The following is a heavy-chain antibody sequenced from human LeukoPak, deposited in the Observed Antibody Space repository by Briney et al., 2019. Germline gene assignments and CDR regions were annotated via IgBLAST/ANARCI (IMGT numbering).Heavy chain of an antibody. CDR3: ARASNLSGGGSPINSLMITFGGVIRGQELDI. V-gene: IGHV4-61*02. CDR2: IYTSGST. Sequence: SETLSLTCTVSGGSISSGSYYWSWIRQPAGKGLEWIGRIYTSGSTNYNPSLKSRVTISVDTSKNQFSLKLSSVTAADTAVYYCARASNLSGGGSPINSLMITFGGVIRGQELDIWGQGTMVTVSS. J-gene: IGHJ3*02. D-gene: IGHD3-16*01. CDR1: GGSISSGSYY.